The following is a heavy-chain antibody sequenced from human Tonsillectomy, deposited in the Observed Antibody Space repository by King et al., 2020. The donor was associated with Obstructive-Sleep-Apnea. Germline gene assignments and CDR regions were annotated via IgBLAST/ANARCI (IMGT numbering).Heavy chain of an antibody. CDR3: AKERECRGGNCLSSHWYFDR. V-gene: IGHV7-4-1*02. J-gene: IGHJ2*01. CDR1: GFPITNYA. Sequence: VQLVESGSELEKPGASVKISCKASGFPITNYAINWVRQAPGQGPEGMGWINTDAGDPTYAQGFTGRVVFSLDSSVSTAYLQINSQKPEDTAVYYCAKERECRGGNCLSSHWYFDRWGRGTLVTVSS. CDR2: INTDAGDP. D-gene: IGHD2-21*01.